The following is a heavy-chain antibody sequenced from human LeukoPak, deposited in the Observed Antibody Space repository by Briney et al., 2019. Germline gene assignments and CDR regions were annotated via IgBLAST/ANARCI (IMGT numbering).Heavy chain of an antibody. Sequence: SETLSLTCAVYGGSFSGYYWSWIRQPPGKGLEWIGEINHSGSTNYNPSLKSRVTISVDTSKNQFSLKLSSVTAADTAVYYCARDDMVRGDILDYWGQGTLVTVSS. D-gene: IGHD3-10*01. CDR3: ARDDMVRGDILDY. V-gene: IGHV4-34*01. J-gene: IGHJ4*02. CDR1: GGSFSGYY. CDR2: INHSGST.